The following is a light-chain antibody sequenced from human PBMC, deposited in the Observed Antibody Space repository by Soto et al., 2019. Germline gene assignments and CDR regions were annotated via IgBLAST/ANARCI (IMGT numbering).Light chain of an antibody. CDR1: QSVSSY. Sequence: EIVLTQSPATLSLSPRERSTLSCRASQSVSSYLAWYQQKPGQAPRLLIYDASNRATGIPARFSGSGSGTDFTLTISSLEPEDFAVYYCQQYNKWPQWTFGQGTKVDIK. V-gene: IGKV3-11*01. J-gene: IGKJ1*01. CDR3: QQYNKWPQWT. CDR2: DAS.